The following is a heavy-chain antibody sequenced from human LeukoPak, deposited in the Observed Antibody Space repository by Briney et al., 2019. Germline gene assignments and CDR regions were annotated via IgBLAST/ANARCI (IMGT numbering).Heavy chain of an antibody. CDR3: ARLGGAQNGPYYYYMDV. CDR2: IYPGDSDT. V-gene: IGHV5-51*01. CDR1: GYSFPSYW. J-gene: IGHJ6*03. Sequence: GESLKISCRGFGYSFPSYWIGWVRQMPGKGLEGVGIIYPGDSDTKYSPSFQGRVTISAHKSISTAYLHWSGLRASHTAMYYCARLGGAQNGPYYYYMDVWGKGTTVTVSS. D-gene: IGHD2-15*01.